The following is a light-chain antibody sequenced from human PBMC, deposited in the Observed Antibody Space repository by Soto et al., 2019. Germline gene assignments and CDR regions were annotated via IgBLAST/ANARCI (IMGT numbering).Light chain of an antibody. CDR2: DTS. CDR3: HQYNSYTWT. V-gene: IGKV1-5*01. CDR1: QSIGSW. Sequence: DTQMTQSPSTLSASVGDRVTITCRANQSIGSWLAWYQQKPGKAPKLLIYDTSRLESAVPSRFSASGSGTEFTLTISGLQPDDFATYYCHQYNSYTWTFGQGTKVDIK. J-gene: IGKJ1*01.